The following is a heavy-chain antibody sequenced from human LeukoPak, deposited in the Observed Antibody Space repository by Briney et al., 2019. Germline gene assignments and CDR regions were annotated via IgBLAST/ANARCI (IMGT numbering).Heavy chain of an antibody. CDR2: IRSKANNYAT. D-gene: IGHD1-26*01. V-gene: IGHV3-73*01. J-gene: IGHJ6*02. Sequence: PGGSLRLSCAASGFTFSGSTMHWVRQASGKGLEWVGRIRSKANNYATAYATSVKGRFTLSRDDSKNTAYLQMNSLKTEDTAVCYCIRGAASGSYYGFDVWGQGATVTVSS. CDR1: GFTFSGST. CDR3: IRGAASGSYYGFDV.